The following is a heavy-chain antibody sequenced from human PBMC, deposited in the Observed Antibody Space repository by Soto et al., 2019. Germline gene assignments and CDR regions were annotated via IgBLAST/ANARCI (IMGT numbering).Heavy chain of an antibody. CDR2: IDGGGVSA. J-gene: IGHJ4*02. D-gene: IGHD5-18*01. V-gene: IGHV3-23*01. Sequence: PGGSLRLSCASSGFNFDTYAMTWGRQTPGKRLEWVSSIDGGGVSAYYAESVKGRFVISRDNQKNVAHLQINNPTADDTALYYCATLKRYNYGIDYWGQGTLVTVSS. CDR3: ATLKRYNYGIDY. CDR1: GFNFDTYA.